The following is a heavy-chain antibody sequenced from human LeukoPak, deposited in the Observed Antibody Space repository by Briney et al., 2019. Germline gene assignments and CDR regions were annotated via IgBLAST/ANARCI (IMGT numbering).Heavy chain of an antibody. Sequence: PGGSLRLSCAASGFTFDDYAMHWVRQAPGKGLEWVSGISWNSGSIGYADSVKGRFTISRDNAKNSLYLQMNSLRAEDTAVYYCARDLVAGTDSAYFQHWGQGTLVTVSS. V-gene: IGHV3-9*01. CDR2: ISWNSGSI. CDR1: GFTFDDYA. CDR3: ARDLVAGTDSAYFQH. J-gene: IGHJ1*01. D-gene: IGHD6-19*01.